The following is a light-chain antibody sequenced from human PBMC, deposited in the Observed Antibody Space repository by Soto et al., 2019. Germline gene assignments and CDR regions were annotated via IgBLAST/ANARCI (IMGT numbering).Light chain of an antibody. J-gene: IGKJ1*01. CDR3: QQRSNWPRT. Sequence: EIVVTQSPATLSVSPGERATLSCRASQSVSSNLAWYQEKPGQAPRLLIYGASTRAAGIPARFSGSGSGTEFTLTISSXQSEDLAVYYCQQRSNWPRTFGQGTKVDIK. CDR2: GAS. V-gene: IGKV3-15*01. CDR1: QSVSSN.